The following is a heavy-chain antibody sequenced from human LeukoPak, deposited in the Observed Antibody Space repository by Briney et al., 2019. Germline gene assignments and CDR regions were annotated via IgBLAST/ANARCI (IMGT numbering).Heavy chain of an antibody. CDR2: IDSDGSGT. J-gene: IGHJ4*02. D-gene: IGHD1/OR15-1a*01. Sequence: GGSLRLSCSASGLTLSGYWMHWVRQIPGKGLVWVSRIDSDGSGTSYADSVKGRSTISRDDVKNMLYLQVNSLRVEDTGLYYCSTVEHFWGQGTLVTVSS. CDR1: GLTLSGYW. CDR3: STVEHF. V-gene: IGHV3-74*01.